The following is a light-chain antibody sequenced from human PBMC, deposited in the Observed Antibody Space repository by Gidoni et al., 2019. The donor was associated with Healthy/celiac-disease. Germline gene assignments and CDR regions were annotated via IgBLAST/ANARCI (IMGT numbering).Light chain of an antibody. V-gene: IGLV3-25*03. CDR3: QSADSSGTYEV. CDR2: KDS. Sequence: SYELTQTPSVSVSTGQTARITCAGDACPKQYAYWYQQKPGQAPVLVIYKDSERPSGLPERFSGSSSGTTVTLTISGVQAEDDADYSCQSADSSGTYEVFGGGTKLTVL. J-gene: IGLJ3*02. CDR1: ACPKQY.